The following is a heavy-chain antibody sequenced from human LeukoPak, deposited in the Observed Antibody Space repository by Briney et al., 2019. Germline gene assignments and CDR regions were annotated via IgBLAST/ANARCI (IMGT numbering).Heavy chain of an antibody. Sequence: PGGSLRLSCAASGFTFSNYWMTWVRQAPGKGLEWVANIKQDGSEKYYVDSVKGRFTISRDNAKNSLYLQMNSLRAEDTAVYYCARDERYGQVDYWGQGTLVTVSS. J-gene: IGHJ4*02. CDR3: ARDERYGQVDY. CDR2: IKQDGSEK. CDR1: GFTFSNYW. V-gene: IGHV3-7*01. D-gene: IGHD5-18*01.